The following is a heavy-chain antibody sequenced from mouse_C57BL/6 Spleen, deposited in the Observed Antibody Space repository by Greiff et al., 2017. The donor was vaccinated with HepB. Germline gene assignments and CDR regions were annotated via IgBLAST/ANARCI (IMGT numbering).Heavy chain of an antibody. V-gene: IGHV1-9*01. Sequence: VKLMESGAELMKPGASVKLSCKATGYTFTGYWIEWVKQRPGHGLEWIGEILPGSGSTNYNEKFKGKATFTADTSSNTAYMQLSSLTTEDSAIYYCARWSPIYDGYYYYAMDYWGQGTSVTVSS. CDR1: GYTFTGYW. J-gene: IGHJ4*01. CDR2: ILPGSGST. CDR3: ARWSPIYDGYYYYAMDY. D-gene: IGHD2-3*01.